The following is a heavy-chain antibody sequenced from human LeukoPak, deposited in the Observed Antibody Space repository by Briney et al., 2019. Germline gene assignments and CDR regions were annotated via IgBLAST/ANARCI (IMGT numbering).Heavy chain of an antibody. CDR1: GGSISCSSYY. D-gene: IGHD1-26*01. CDR3: ARASWELLTFDY. CDR2: IYYSGST. Sequence: SETLSLTCTVSGGSISCSSYYWGWIRQPPGKGLEWIGSIYYSGSTYYNPSLKSRVTISVDTSKNQFSLKLSSVTAADTAVYYCARASWELLTFDYWGQGTLVTVSS. J-gene: IGHJ4*02. V-gene: IGHV4-39*07.